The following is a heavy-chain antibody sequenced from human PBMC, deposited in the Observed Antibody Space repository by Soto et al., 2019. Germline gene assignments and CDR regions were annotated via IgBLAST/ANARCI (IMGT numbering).Heavy chain of an antibody. CDR1: GFTFSSYG. CDR2: IWYDGSNK. D-gene: IGHD3-16*01. CDR3: ARDPFPDLNGMDV. J-gene: IGHJ6*02. Sequence: PGGSLRLSCAASGFTFSSYGMHWVRQAPGKGLEWVAVIWYDGSNKYYADSVKGRFTISRDNSKNTLYLQMNSLRAEDTAVYYCARDPFPDLNGMDVWGQGTTVTVSS. V-gene: IGHV3-33*01.